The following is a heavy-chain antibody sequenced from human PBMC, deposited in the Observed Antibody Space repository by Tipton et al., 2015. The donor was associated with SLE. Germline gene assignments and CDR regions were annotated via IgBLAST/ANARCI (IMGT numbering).Heavy chain of an antibody. CDR1: GGSISSYY. CDR2: VHSSGST. D-gene: IGHD3-16*02. Sequence: TLSLTCTVSGGSISSYYWSWIRQPPGKRLEWIGHVHSSGSTNYNPSLKSRVSMSLDTSKNQFSLTMTSVTAADTAVYYCARGGFIGNYYYYMDVWGKGTTVTVSS. CDR3: ARGGFIGNYYYYMDV. V-gene: IGHV4-59*01. J-gene: IGHJ6*03.